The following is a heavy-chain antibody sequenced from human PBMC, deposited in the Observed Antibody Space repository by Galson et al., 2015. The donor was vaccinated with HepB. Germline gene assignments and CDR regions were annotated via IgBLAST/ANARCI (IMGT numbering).Heavy chain of an antibody. CDR1: GFTFSSYA. CDR3: ARGGISYYYYYGMDV. CDR2: ISYDGSNK. J-gene: IGHJ6*02. Sequence: SLRLSCAASGFTFSSYAMHWVRQAPGKGLEWVAVISYDGSNKYYADSVKGRFTISRDNSKNTLYLQMNSLRAEDTAVYYCARGGISYYYYYGMDVWGQGTTVTVSS. V-gene: IGHV3-30*04.